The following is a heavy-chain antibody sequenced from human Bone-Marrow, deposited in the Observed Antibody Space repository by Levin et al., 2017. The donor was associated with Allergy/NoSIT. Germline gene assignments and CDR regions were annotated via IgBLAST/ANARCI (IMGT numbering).Heavy chain of an antibody. D-gene: IGHD3-10*01. Sequence: RASVKVSCAASGFSFSTSWMDWVRQAPGKGLVWVARINTDGRSTSYADSVKGRFTISRDNATNTLYLQITSHRVEDTAVYDCAIELRGFYYAMDVWGQGTTVTVSS. V-gene: IGHV3-74*01. CDR1: GFSFSTSW. CDR3: AIELRGFYYAMDV. CDR2: INTDGRST. J-gene: IGHJ6*02.